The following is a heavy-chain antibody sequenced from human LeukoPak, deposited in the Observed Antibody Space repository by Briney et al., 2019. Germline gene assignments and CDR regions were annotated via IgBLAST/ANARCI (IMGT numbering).Heavy chain of an antibody. CDR1: GYTLTELS. CDR2: FDPEDGET. V-gene: IGHV1-24*01. CDR3: ATDPTHYYDSSGYARSDY. D-gene: IGHD3-22*01. Sequence: ASVKVSCKVSGYTLTELSMHWVRQAPGKGLEWMGGFDPEDGETIYAQKFQGRVTMTEDTSTDTAYMELSSLRSEDTAVYYCATDPTHYYDSSGYARSDYWGQGTLVTVSS. J-gene: IGHJ4*02.